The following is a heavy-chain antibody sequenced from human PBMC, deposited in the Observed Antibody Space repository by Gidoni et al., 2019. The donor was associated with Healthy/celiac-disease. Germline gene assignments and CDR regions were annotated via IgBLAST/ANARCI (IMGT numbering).Heavy chain of an antibody. CDR3: ASGMVREPGMDV. D-gene: IGHD3-10*01. CDR2: IYSGGST. V-gene: IGHV3-53*01. Sequence: EVQLVESGGGLIQPGGSLRPSCAASGFTVSSNYMSWVRQAPGKGLDWVSFIYSGGSTYYADSVKGRFTISRDNSKNTLYLQMNSLRAEDTAVYYCASGMVREPGMDVWGQGTTVTVSS. CDR1: GFTVSSNY. J-gene: IGHJ6*02.